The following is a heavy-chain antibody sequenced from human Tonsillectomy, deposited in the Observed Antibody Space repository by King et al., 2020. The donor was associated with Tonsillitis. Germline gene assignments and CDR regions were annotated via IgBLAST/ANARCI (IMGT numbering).Heavy chain of an antibody. Sequence: VQLVXSGGGLVXPXGXLXLXCAXSAFIISDHYMDWVRQAPGXGLEXVGRXRNKANYYTTEXXASVXGRXTISRDXSKXSLYLQINSLKTEARAVYSCXXXYXXXXSXYXYAXXIWGXXXMVTVSS. CDR3: XXXYXXXXSXYXYAXXI. CDR2: XRNKANYYTT. V-gene: IGHV3-72*01. D-gene: IGHD3-22*01. CDR1: AFIISDHY. J-gene: IGHJ3*02.